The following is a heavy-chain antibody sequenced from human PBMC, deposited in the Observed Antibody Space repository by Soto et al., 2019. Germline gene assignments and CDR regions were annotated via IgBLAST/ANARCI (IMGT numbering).Heavy chain of an antibody. CDR1: GGSISSSSYY. Sequence: QLQLQESGPGLVKPSETLSLTCTVSGGSISSSSYYWGWIRQPPGKGLEWIGSIYYSGSTYYNPALTAGVTLSVAPSQSQFSLKRSSVTAADTAVYYCATLWFGESPYWGQGTLVTVSS. CDR3: ATLWFGESPY. V-gene: IGHV4-39*01. J-gene: IGHJ4*02. D-gene: IGHD3-10*01. CDR2: IYYSGST.